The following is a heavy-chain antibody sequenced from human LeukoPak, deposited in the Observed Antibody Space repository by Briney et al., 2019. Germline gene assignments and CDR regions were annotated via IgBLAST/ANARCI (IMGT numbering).Heavy chain of an antibody. CDR2: ISSSSSYI. V-gene: IGHV3-21*01. J-gene: IGHJ6*04. Sequence: GGSLRLSCAASGFTFSSYSMNWVRQAPVKGLEWVSSISSSSSYIYYADSVKGRFTISRDNAKNSLYLQMNSLRAEDTAVYYCARQYYYGSGSYLVAYGMDVWGKGTTVTVSS. CDR3: ARQYYYGSGSYLVAYGMDV. CDR1: GFTFSSYS. D-gene: IGHD3-10*01.